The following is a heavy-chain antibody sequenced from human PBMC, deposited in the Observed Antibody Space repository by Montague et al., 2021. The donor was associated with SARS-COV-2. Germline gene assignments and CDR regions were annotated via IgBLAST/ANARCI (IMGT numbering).Heavy chain of an antibody. Sequence: SETLSLTCTVSGGSISTYYWSWIRQSLGKGLEWIGYIYYSGNPNYNPSLTSRLSMSVDTSKNQFSLELSSVTAADTAVFFCARGKGRSPDAFDIWGQGFTVTVSS. V-gene: IGHV4-59*01. D-gene: IGHD2-15*01. CDR2: IYYSGNP. CDR3: ARGKGRSPDAFDI. CDR1: GGSISTYY. J-gene: IGHJ3*02.